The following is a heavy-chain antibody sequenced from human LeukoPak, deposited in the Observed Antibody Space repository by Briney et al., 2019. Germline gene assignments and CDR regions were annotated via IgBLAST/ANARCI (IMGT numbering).Heavy chain of an antibody. Sequence: GGSLRLSCAASGFTFSSYWMHWVRQAPGKGLVWVSRINSDGSSTSYADSVKGRFTVSRDNAKNTLYLQMNNLRAEDTAVYYCARPGGYSGYDFWSSPFDYWGQGTLVTVSS. J-gene: IGHJ4*02. V-gene: IGHV3-74*01. CDR2: INSDGSST. CDR3: ARPGGYSGYDFWSSPFDY. CDR1: GFTFSSYW. D-gene: IGHD5-12*01.